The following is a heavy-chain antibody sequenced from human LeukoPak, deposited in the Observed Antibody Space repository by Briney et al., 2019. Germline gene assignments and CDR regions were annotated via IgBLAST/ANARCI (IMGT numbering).Heavy chain of an antibody. CDR1: GFTHNRNY. Sequence: GGSLTLLCTASGFTHNRNYMSCLRHSPGKGLEGVSVIYSGGSTYYADSVKGRFTISRDNAKKSLYLQMNSLRAEDTAVYYCARDSGMALYYYYYMDVWGKGTTVTISS. D-gene: IGHD5-24*01. CDR2: IYSGGST. J-gene: IGHJ6*03. V-gene: IGHV3-53*01. CDR3: ARDSGMALYYYYYMDV.